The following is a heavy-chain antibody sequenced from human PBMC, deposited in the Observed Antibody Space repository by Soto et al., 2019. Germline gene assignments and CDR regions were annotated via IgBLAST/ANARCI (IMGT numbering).Heavy chain of an antibody. D-gene: IGHD1-26*01. CDR1: GFTVSSNY. V-gene: IGHV3-53*01. J-gene: IGHJ4*02. CDR3: ARDRYTFDY. CDR2: INSGGST. Sequence: VQLVESGGGLIQPGGSLRLSCAASGFTVSSNYMSWVRQAPGKGLEWVSVINSGGSTYYADSVKGRFTISRDNSKNTRSLQMNSLRAEDTVVYYCARDRYTFDYWGEGTLVTVSS.